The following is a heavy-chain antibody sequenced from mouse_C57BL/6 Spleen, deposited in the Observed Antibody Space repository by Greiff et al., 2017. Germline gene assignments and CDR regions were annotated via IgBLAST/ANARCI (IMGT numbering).Heavy chain of an antibody. CDR2: IYPGDGDT. CDR1: GYAFSSSW. V-gene: IGHV1-82*01. Sequence: QVQLQQSGPELVKPGASVKISCKASGYAFSSSWMNWVKQRPGKGLAWIGRIYPGDGDTNYNGKFKGKATLTADKSSSTAYMQLSSLTSEDSAVYFCASPYYYGSSPAWFAYWGQGTLVTVSA. CDR3: ASPYYYGSSPAWFAY. J-gene: IGHJ3*01. D-gene: IGHD1-1*01.